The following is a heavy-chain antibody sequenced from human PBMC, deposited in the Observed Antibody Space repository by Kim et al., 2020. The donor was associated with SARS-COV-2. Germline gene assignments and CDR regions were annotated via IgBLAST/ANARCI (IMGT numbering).Heavy chain of an antibody. V-gene: IGHV3-30*04. CDR3: ARGRSGSYYGIDY. CDR1: GFTFSSYA. Sequence: GGSLRLSCAASGFTFSSYAMHWVRQAPGKGLEWVAVISYDGSNKYYADSVKGRFTISRDNSKNTLYLQMNSLRAEDTAVYYCARGRSGSYYGIDYWGQG. J-gene: IGHJ4*02. CDR2: ISYDGSNK. D-gene: IGHD1-26*01.